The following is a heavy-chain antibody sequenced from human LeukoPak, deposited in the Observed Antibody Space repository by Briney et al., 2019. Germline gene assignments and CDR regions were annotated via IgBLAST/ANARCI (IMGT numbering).Heavy chain of an antibody. Sequence: GSLRLSCAASGFTFSSYAMSWIRQPPGKGLEWIGSIYYSGSTYYNPSLKSRVTISVDTSKNQFSLRLSSVTAADTAVYYCASKKGEFDPWGQGTLVTVSS. CDR3: ASKKGEFDP. J-gene: IGHJ5*02. V-gene: IGHV4-38-2*01. CDR1: GFTFSSYA. CDR2: IYYSGST. D-gene: IGHD3-16*01.